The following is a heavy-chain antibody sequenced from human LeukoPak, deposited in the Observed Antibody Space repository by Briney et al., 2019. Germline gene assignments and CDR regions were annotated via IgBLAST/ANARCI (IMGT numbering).Heavy chain of an antibody. CDR1: GGSISSSSYY. CDR2: FSYSGTT. D-gene: IGHD3-22*01. V-gene: IGHV4-31*03. CDR3: SRDYYDTSGYYSLDY. Sequence: PSETLSLTCTVSGGSISSSSYYWSWIRQHPGKGLEWIGYFSYSGTTYYNPSLKSRVTISVDTSKNQFSLKLSSVTAADTAVYYCSRDYYDTSGYYSLDYWGQGTLVTVSS. J-gene: IGHJ4*02.